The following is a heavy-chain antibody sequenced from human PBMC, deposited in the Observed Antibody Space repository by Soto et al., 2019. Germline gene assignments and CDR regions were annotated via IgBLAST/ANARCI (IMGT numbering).Heavy chain of an antibody. Sequence: EVQLVESGGGLVKPGGSLRLSCAASGFTFSSYSMNWVRQAPGKGLEWVSSISSSSYIYYADSVKGRFTISRDNAKNSLYLQMNSLRAEDTAVYYCARIAAAGTYFDYWGQGTLVTVSS. V-gene: IGHV3-21*01. CDR3: ARIAAAGTYFDY. CDR1: GFTFSSYS. J-gene: IGHJ4*02. D-gene: IGHD6-13*01. CDR2: ISSSSYI.